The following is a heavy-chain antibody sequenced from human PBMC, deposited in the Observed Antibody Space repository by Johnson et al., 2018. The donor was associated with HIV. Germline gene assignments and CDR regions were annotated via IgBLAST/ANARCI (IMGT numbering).Heavy chain of an antibody. V-gene: IGHV3-66*01. CDR2: IYSGGLT. Sequence: EVQLVESGGGLVQRGGSLRLSCVASGVTVSNNYMIWVRQAPGKGLEWVSVIYSGGLTYYADSVKGRFTISRDNSKNTLYLQMNSLRVEDTAVYYCASEVRGVLDIWGQGTMVTVSS. J-gene: IGHJ3*02. D-gene: IGHD3-10*01. CDR1: GVTVSNNY. CDR3: ASEVRGVLDI.